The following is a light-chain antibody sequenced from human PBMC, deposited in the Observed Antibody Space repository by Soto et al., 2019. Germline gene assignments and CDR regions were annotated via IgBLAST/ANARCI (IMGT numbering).Light chain of an antibody. Sequence: EIVMTHSPATLSVSPVERATLSCRASQSVSSNLAWSQQKPGQAPRLLTYGASTRATGIPARFSGSGSVSEFTLTISRLQSEDFAVYYCKQYNNWPPWTFGQRTKVAIK. CDR2: GAS. CDR3: KQYNNWPPWT. J-gene: IGKJ1*01. CDR1: QSVSSN. V-gene: IGKV3-15*01.